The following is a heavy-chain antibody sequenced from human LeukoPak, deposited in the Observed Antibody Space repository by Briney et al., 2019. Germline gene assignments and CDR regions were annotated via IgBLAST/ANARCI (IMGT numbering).Heavy chain of an antibody. CDR3: ARGEPYCYDSSGYRGYFQH. Sequence: SETLSLTCAVSGGSISSGGYSWSWIRQPPGKGLEWIGYIYHSGSTYYNPSLKSRVTISVDRSKNQFSLKLSSVTAADTAVYYCARGEPYCYDSSGYRGYFQHWGQGTLVTVSS. D-gene: IGHD3-22*01. V-gene: IGHV4-30-2*01. J-gene: IGHJ1*01. CDR1: GGSISSGGYS. CDR2: IYHSGST.